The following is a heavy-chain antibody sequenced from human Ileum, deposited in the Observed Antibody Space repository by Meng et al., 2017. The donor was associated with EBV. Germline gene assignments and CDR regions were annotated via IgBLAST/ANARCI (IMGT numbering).Heavy chain of an antibody. CDR3: ARGTGADY. V-gene: IGHV1-69*06. J-gene: IGHJ4*02. Sequence: QVAVGQSGPGMKNPGPSVKVSCKSSGSKFSVYGSTWVRQAPGQGLEWMGAIIPALGTPKYALKFQDRLTITADKSTSTGYMELHSLTSNDMAVYFCARGTGADYWGQGTLVTVSS. CDR2: IIPALGTP. D-gene: IGHD3-10*01. CDR1: GSKFSVYG.